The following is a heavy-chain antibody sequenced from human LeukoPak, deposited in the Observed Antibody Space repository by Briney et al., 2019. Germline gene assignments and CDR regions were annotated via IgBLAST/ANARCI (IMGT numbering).Heavy chain of an antibody. CDR3: ARLYSSGWAFDY. CDR1: GYSFTAYY. CDR2: INPSSGGT. J-gene: IGHJ4*02. D-gene: IGHD6-19*01. Sequence: EASVKVSCKASGYSFTAYYIHCVRQDPGQGREWMGRINPSSGGTNYAQKFQDRVTMTRDTSISTAYMELTRLRSDDTAVYYCARLYSSGWAFDYWGQGTLVTVSS. V-gene: IGHV1-2*02.